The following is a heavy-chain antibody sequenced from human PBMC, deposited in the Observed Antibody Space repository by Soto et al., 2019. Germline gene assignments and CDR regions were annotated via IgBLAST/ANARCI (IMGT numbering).Heavy chain of an antibody. V-gene: IGHV3-30*18. D-gene: IGHD6-13*01. J-gene: IGHJ6*02. CDR1: GFTFSSYG. Sequence: PGGSLRLSCAASGFTFSSYGMHWVRQAPGKGLEWVAVISYDGSNKYYADSVKGRFTISRDNSKNTLYLQMNSLRAEDTAVYYCAKDQALGYSSSWYAGATHRYHYYGMDVWGQGTTVTVSS. CDR2: ISYDGSNK. CDR3: AKDQALGYSSSWYAGATHRYHYYGMDV.